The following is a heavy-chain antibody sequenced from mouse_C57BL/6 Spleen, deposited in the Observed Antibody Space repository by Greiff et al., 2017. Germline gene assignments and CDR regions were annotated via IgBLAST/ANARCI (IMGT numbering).Heavy chain of an antibody. CDR3: ARWLTGTDY. D-gene: IGHD4-1*01. CDR2: IDPSASYT. V-gene: IGHV1-69*01. J-gene: IGHJ2*01. Sequence: QVQLQQPGAELVMPGASVKLSCKASGYTFTSYWMHWVKQRPGQGLEWIGEIDPSASYTNYTQKFKGKSTLTVDKSSSTAYMQLSSLTSEDSAVYYCARWLTGTDYWGQGTTLTVSS. CDR1: GYTFTSYW.